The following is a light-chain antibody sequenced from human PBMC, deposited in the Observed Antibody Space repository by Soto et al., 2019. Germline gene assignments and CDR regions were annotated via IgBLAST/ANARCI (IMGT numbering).Light chain of an antibody. CDR2: GAS. CDR1: QSVSSSY. V-gene: IGKV3-20*01. Sequence: EIVLTQSPGTLSLSPGERATLSCRASQSVSSSYLAWYQQKPGQAPRLLIYGASSRATGIPDRFSGSGSGTDXTLTXSRLEPEDFAVYYCQQYGSSPPWTFGQGTKVEIK. CDR3: QQYGSSPPWT. J-gene: IGKJ1*01.